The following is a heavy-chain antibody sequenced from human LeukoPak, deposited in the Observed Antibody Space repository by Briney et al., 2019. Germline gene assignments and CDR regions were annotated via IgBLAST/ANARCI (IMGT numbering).Heavy chain of an antibody. J-gene: IGHJ4*02. D-gene: IGHD3-9*01. V-gene: IGHV3-48*01. Sequence: GGSLRLSCAASGFTFSSYSMNWVRQAPGKGLEWVSYISSSSSTIYYADSVKGRFTISRDNAKNSLYLQMNSLRAEDTALYYCARAGLNYDILTGYLVFFDYWGQGTLVTVSS. CDR1: GFTFSSYS. CDR3: ARAGLNYDILTGYLVFFDY. CDR2: ISSSSSTI.